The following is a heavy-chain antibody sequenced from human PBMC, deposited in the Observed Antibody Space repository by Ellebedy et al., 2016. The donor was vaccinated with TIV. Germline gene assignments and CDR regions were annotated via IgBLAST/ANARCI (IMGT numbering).Heavy chain of an antibody. CDR2: IRNSGGST. Sequence: GESLKISCAASGFTFFSSAMNWVRQAPGKGLEWVSGIRNSGGSTHYADSVKGRFTISRDNSKNTLYLQMNSLRAEDTAVYYCAKDNSGTYYYYGMDVWGQGTTVTVSS. CDR3: AKDNSGTYYYYGMDV. V-gene: IGHV3-23*01. CDR1: GFTFFSSA. D-gene: IGHD1-26*01. J-gene: IGHJ6*02.